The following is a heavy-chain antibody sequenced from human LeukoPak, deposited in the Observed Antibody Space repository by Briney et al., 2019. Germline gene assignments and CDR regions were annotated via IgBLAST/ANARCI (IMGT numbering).Heavy chain of an antibody. D-gene: IGHD2-2*01. V-gene: IGHV4-30-2*01. CDR3: ASQRDCSSTSCYEDY. CDR2: IYHSGST. Sequence: SETLSLTCAVSGGSISSGGYSWSWIWQPPGRGLEWIGYIYHSGSTYYNPSLKSRVTISVDRSKNQFSLKLSSVTAADTAVYYCASQRDCSSTSCYEDYWGQGTLVTVSS. CDR1: GGSISSGGYS. J-gene: IGHJ4*02.